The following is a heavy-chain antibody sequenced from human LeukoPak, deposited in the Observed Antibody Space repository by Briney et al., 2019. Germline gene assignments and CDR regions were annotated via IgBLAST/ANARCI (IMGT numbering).Heavy chain of an antibody. Sequence: GGALRLSCAASGFTFSSYEMNWVRQAPGKGLEWVSYISSSGSTIYYADSVKGRFTISRDNAKNSLYLQMNSLRAEDTAVYYCAELGITMIGGVWGKGTTVTISS. CDR1: GFTFSSYE. D-gene: IGHD3-10*02. CDR3: AELGITMIGGV. CDR2: ISSSGSTI. V-gene: IGHV3-48*03. J-gene: IGHJ6*04.